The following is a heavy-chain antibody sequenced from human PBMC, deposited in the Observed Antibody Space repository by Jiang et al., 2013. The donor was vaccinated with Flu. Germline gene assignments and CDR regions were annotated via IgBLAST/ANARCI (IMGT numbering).Heavy chain of an antibody. CDR1: GYTFSSYY. J-gene: IGHJ4*02. V-gene: IGHV1-46*01. D-gene: IGHD1-26*01. CDR2: INPNGGST. CDR3: ARERSSAGLDY. Sequence: SGAEVKKPGASVKVSCKASGYTFSSYYMHWVRQAPGQGLEWMGRINPNGGSTIYAQKFQGRVTVTRDTSTSTVYMELSSLRSEDTAVYYCARERSSAGLDYWGQGTLVTVSS.